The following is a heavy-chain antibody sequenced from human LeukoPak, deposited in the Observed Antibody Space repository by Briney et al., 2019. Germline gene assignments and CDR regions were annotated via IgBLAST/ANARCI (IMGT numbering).Heavy chain of an antibody. CDR3: ARHGSGWSFDY. D-gene: IGHD6-19*01. Sequence: PSETLSLTCTASGGSINTNYWGWIRQSPGTGLEWIGYIYSSGTTNYNPSLKSRVTMSIDTSENQFSLKLSSVTAADTAPYYCARHGSGWSFDYWGRGALVTVSS. V-gene: IGHV4-59*08. CDR1: GGSINTNY. CDR2: IYSSGTT. J-gene: IGHJ4*02.